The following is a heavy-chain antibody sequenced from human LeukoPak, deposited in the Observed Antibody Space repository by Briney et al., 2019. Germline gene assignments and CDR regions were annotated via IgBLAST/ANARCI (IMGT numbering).Heavy chain of an antibody. CDR3: ARVHSSGWYVDY. J-gene: IGHJ4*02. V-gene: IGHV4-61*08. CDR1: GGSISSGGYY. D-gene: IGHD6-19*01. CDR2: IYYSGST. Sequence: SETLSLTCTVSGGSISSGGYYWSWIRQPPGKGLEWIGYIYYSGSTNYNPSLKSRVTISVDTSKNQFSLKLSSVTAADTAVYYCARVHSSGWYVDYWGQGTLVTVSS.